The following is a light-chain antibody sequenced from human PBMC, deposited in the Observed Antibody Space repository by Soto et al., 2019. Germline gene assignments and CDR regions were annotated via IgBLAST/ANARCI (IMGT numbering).Light chain of an antibody. CDR1: QSVSSY. J-gene: IGKJ4*01. V-gene: IGKV3-11*01. Sequence: EIVLTQSPATLSLPPGERATLSCRASQSVSSYLAWYQQKPGQAPRLLIYDASNRATGIPARFSGSGSGTVFTPPISSLEPEDFAFYYCQQRPSCPTFGGGTKVEIK. CDR2: DAS. CDR3: QQRPSCPT.